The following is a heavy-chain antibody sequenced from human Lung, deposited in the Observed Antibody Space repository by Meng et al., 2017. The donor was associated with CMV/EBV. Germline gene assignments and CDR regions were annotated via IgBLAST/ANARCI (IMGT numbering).Heavy chain of an antibody. CDR1: GFTFGDYA. Sequence: SLRLSCTASGFTFGDYAVTWVRQAPGMGLEWVGFIRSRTFGGTAKYATSVEGRIDIPRDDSKTIAYLQMNSRKTEDTAVYYCTRHPHESVVSAISYYGIDVWXQGTXVTVAS. CDR3: TRHPHESVVSAISYYGIDV. CDR2: IRSRTFGGTA. V-gene: IGHV3-49*04. D-gene: IGHD5/OR15-5a*01. J-gene: IGHJ6*02.